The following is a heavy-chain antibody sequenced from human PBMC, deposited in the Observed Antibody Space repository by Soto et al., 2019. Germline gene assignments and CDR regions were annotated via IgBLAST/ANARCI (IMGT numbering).Heavy chain of an antibody. CDR1: GFTFSSYS. Sequence: GGSLRLSCAASGFTFSSYSMNWVRQAPGKGLEWVSYISSSSSTIYYADSGKGRFTISRDNAKNSLYLKMNSLRDEDTAVYYCAREAPDYGGNRPISGGMDVWGQGTTVTVSS. J-gene: IGHJ6*02. D-gene: IGHD4-17*01. V-gene: IGHV3-48*02. CDR2: ISSSSSTI. CDR3: AREAPDYGGNRPISGGMDV.